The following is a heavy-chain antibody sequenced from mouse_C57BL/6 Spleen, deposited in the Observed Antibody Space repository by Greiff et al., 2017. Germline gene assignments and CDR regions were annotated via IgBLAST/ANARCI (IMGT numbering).Heavy chain of an antibody. Sequence: EVQLVESGGGLVQPKGSLKLSCAASGFSFNTYAMNWVRQAPGKGLEWVARIRSKSNNYATYYADSVKDRFTISRDDSESMLYLQMNNLKTEDTAMYYCVRANWDGGDFDYWGQGTTLTVSS. CDR1: GFSFNTYA. J-gene: IGHJ2*01. CDR3: VRANWDGGDFDY. D-gene: IGHD4-1*01. V-gene: IGHV10-1*01. CDR2: IRSKSNNYAT.